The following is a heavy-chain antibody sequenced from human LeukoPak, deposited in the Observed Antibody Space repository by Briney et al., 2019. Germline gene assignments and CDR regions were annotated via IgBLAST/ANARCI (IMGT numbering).Heavy chain of an antibody. CDR1: GFTFSSYW. CDR2: IKQDGSEK. Sequence: GGSLRLSCAASGFTFSSYWMCWVRQAPGRGLEWVANIKQDGSEKYYVDSVKGRFTISRDNAKNSLYLQMNSLRAEDTAVYYCARAETYSSGWFPLYRGQGTLVTVSS. CDR3: ARAETYSSGWFPLY. D-gene: IGHD6-19*01. J-gene: IGHJ4*02. V-gene: IGHV3-7*01.